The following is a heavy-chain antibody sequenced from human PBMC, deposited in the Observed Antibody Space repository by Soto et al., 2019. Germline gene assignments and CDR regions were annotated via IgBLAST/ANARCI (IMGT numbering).Heavy chain of an antibody. Sequence: PSETRSLTCTVSGGSVSSGSYYWSWIRQPPGKGLEWIGYIYYSGSTNYNPSLKSRVTISVDTSKNQFSLKLSSVTAADTAVYYCARDIYYDSSGYYPNWFDPWGQGTLVTVSS. J-gene: IGHJ5*02. CDR3: ARDIYYDSSGYYPNWFDP. CDR1: GGSVSSGSYY. CDR2: IYYSGST. D-gene: IGHD3-22*01. V-gene: IGHV4-61*01.